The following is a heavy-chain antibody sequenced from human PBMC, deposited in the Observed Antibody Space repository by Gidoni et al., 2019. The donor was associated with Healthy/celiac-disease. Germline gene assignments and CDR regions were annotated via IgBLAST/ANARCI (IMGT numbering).Heavy chain of an antibody. J-gene: IGHJ5*02. V-gene: IGHV4-34*01. CDR2: INHSGST. CDR3: ARGLRYCSGGSCYSPTRNWFDP. D-gene: IGHD2-15*01. CDR1: GGSFSVYY. Sequence: QVQLQPWRAGLLKPSETLSPTCAVYGGSFSVYYWSWLRQPPGKGLEWIGEINHSGSTNYNPSLKSRVTISVDTSKNQFSLKLSSVTAADTAVYYCARGLRYCSGGSCYSPTRNWFDPWGQGTLVTVSS.